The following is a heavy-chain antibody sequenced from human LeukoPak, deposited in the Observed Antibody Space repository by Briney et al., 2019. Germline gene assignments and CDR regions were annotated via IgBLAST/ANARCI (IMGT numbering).Heavy chain of an antibody. CDR2: IHYSGST. CDR1: GGSISSSSYY. J-gene: IGHJ6*04. D-gene: IGHD3-16*01. CDR3: ARLRRSDYVLV. Sequence: PSETLSLTCTVSGGSISSSSYYWGWIRQPPGKGLEWIGSIHYSGSTNYNPSLKSRVTISVDTSKNQFSLKLSSVTAADTAVYYCARLRRSDYVLVWGKGTTVTISS. V-gene: IGHV4-39*01.